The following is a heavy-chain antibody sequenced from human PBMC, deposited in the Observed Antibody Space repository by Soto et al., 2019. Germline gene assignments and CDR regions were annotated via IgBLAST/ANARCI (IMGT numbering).Heavy chain of an antibody. J-gene: IGHJ4*02. CDR3: AKDPPREVKRYSSSSGYD. V-gene: IGHV3-23*01. D-gene: IGHD6-6*01. CDR2: ISSSGGST. CDR1: GFTFSNYA. Sequence: GGSLRLSCAASGFTFSNYAMSWVRQAPGKGLEWVSAISSSGGSTYYADSVKGRFTISRDNSKNMLYLQMNSLRAEDTAVYHCAKDPPREVKRYSSSSGYDWGQGTLVTVS.